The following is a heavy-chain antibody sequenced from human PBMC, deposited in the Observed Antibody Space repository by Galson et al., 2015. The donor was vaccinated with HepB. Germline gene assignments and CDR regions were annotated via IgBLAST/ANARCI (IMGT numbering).Heavy chain of an antibody. CDR1: GFTFSSYS. V-gene: IGHV3-21*01. D-gene: IGHD6-19*01. CDR3: ARERGQQWLVDDFDY. J-gene: IGHJ4*02. CDR2: ISSRHNYI. Sequence: SLRLSCAVSGFTFSSYSMNWVRRAPGKGLEWVSSISSRHNYIYYADSVKGRFTISRDDAKNSLYLQMNSLRAEDTAVYYCARERGQQWLVDDFDYWGQGTLVTVSS.